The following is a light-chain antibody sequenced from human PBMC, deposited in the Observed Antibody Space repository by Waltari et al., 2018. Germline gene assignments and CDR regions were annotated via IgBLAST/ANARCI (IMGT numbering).Light chain of an antibody. J-gene: IGLJ2*01. CDR1: SSNIGAGYD. CDR2: GNS. V-gene: IGLV1-40*01. CDR3: QSYDSSLRGGV. Sequence: LTQPPSVSGAPGQRVTISCTGSSSNIGAGYDVHWYQQLPGTAPKFLIYGNSNRPSGVPDRFSGSKSGNSASLAITGLQAEDEADYYCQSYDSSLRGGVFG.